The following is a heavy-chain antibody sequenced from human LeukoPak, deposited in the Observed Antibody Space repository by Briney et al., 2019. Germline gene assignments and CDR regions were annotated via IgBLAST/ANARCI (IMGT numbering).Heavy chain of an antibody. CDR1: GFTVSSNY. D-gene: IGHD6-13*01. CDR2: IYSGCST. Sequence: PWGSLRLSCAASGFTVSSNYISWVRQPPRKGLERVSVIYSGCSTYYEDSVNGRFTISRDNSKNKLYLQMNSLRAEYTAVYYCARVAAAGLHFDYWGQGTLVTVSS. V-gene: IGHV3-66*01. J-gene: IGHJ4*02. CDR3: ARVAAAGLHFDY.